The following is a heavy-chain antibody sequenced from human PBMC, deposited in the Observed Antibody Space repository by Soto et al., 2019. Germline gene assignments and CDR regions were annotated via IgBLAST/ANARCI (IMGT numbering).Heavy chain of an antibody. J-gene: IGHJ6*02. D-gene: IGHD6-13*01. V-gene: IGHV3-30*14. CDR1: GFTFDSYP. CDR3: ARAEYSSSWSPYYYYYGMDV. Sequence: QVQLVESGGGVAQPGRSLRLSCAVSGFTFDSYPMHWVRQAPGKGLEWVAVVSYDGTKEYYADSVKGRFTISRDNSKSTLSLQMNSLRADDTAVYYCARAEYSSSWSPYYYYYGMDVWGQGTTVTVSS. CDR2: VSYDGTKE.